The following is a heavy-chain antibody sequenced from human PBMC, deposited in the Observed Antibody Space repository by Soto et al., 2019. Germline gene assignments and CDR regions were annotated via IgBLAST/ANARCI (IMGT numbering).Heavy chain of an antibody. J-gene: IGHJ4*02. CDR2: IYYSGST. CDR3: ARVFVMAGTDY. D-gene: IGHD6-19*01. Sequence: QVQLQESGPGLVKPSQTLSLTCTVSGGSISSGDYYWSWIRQPPGKGLEWIGYIYYSGSTYDNPSLKSRVTISVDPSKNQFSQKLSPVTAADPALYYCARVFVMAGTDYWGQGTLVTVSS. CDR1: GGSISSGDYY. V-gene: IGHV4-30-4*01.